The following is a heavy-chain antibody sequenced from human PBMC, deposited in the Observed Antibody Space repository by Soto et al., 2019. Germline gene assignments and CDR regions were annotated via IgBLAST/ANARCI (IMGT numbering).Heavy chain of an antibody. CDR3: QAEDGIRDKVPVSAFLLNRSSDL. CDR2: ISNGGSNT. Sequence: KGLEWVSTISNGGSNTYYADSVKGRFVISRDNSKNTLSLQMNSLRAEDTAVFFFQAEDGIRDKVPVSAFLLNRSSDL. V-gene: IGHV3-23*01. J-gene: IGHJ2*01. D-gene: IGHD2-15*01.